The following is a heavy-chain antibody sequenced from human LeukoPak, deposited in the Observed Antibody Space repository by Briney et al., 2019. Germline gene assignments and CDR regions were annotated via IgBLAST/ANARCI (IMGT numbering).Heavy chain of an antibody. J-gene: IGHJ3*02. CDR1: GFTFSSYG. CDR2: VNSDGSST. V-gene: IGHV3-74*01. D-gene: IGHD4-23*01. CDR3: ARGDYGGDSNAFDI. Sequence: PGGSLRLSCAASGFTFSSYGMHWVRQAPGKGLEWVSRVNSDGSSTRYADSVKGRFTVSRDNARNTLSLQMNSLRAEDTAVYYCARGDYGGDSNAFDIWGPGTMVTVSS.